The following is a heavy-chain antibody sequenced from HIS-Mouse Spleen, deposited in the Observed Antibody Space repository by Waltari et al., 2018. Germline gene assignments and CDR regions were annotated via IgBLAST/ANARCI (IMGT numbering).Heavy chain of an antibody. J-gene: IGHJ2*01. Sequence: QVQLQQWGAGLLKPSETLSLTCAVYGGSFSGYYWSWIRQPPGKGLEWIGEINHSGSPNYTPSLKSRVTISVDTSKNQFSLKLSSVTAADTAVYYCARVRTGDPSYWYFDLWGRGTLVTVSS. CDR2: INHSGSP. V-gene: IGHV4-34*01. CDR3: ARVRTGDPSYWYFDL. D-gene: IGHD7-27*01. CDR1: GGSFSGYY.